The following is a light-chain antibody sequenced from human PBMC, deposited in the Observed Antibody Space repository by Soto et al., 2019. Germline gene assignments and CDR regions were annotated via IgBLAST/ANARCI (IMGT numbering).Light chain of an antibody. CDR2: DVS. CDR3: SVYTSSITHV. J-gene: IGLJ1*01. CDR1: RSDVGAYNF. Sequence: QSVLTQPASVSGSRGQSMTISFTGTRSDVGAYNFVSWYQQHPGKLPKLMIFDVSRRPSGVSDLFSGSKSGNKASLTLCGIQAADKGDYYCSVYTSSITHVFGTGTK. V-gene: IGLV2-14*03.